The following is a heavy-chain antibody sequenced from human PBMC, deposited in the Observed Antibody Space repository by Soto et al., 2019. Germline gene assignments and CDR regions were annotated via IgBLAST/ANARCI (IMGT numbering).Heavy chain of an antibody. D-gene: IGHD3-22*01. CDR1: GYSFTIYW. Sequence: PGESLKISCKGSGYSFTIYWISWVRQMPGKGLEWMGRIDPSDSYTNYSPSFQGHVTISADKSISTAYLQWSSLKASDTAMYYCASNYYDSSGYYPNWYFDLWGRGTLVTVSS. V-gene: IGHV5-10-1*01. CDR3: ASNYYDSSGYYPNWYFDL. CDR2: IDPSDSYT. J-gene: IGHJ2*01.